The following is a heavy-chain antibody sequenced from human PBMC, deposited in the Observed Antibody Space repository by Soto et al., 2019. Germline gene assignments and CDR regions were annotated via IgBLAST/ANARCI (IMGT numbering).Heavy chain of an antibody. J-gene: IGHJ4*02. Sequence: EVQLVESGGGLVQPGGSLRLSCAASGFTFSSYWMHWVRQAPGKGLVWVSRINTAGRSTSYADSVKGRFTISRDNAKNTLYLQMNSLRAEDTAVYYCARVGVGSYHFDFWGQGTLVTVSA. CDR3: ARVGVGSYHFDF. CDR2: INTAGRST. CDR1: GFTFSSYW. D-gene: IGHD3-10*01. V-gene: IGHV3-74*01.